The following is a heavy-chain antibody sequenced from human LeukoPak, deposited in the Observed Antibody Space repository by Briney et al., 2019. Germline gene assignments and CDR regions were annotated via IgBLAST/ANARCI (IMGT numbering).Heavy chain of an antibody. CDR3: ARLRSSTSCYVSFDI. D-gene: IGHD2-2*01. Sequence: SETLSLTYTVSGGSISSSHWSWIRQPPGKGLEWIGYISYSGSTNYNPSLRSRVTISKDTFKNQFSLKLSSVTAADTAVYYCARLRSSTSCYVSFDIWGQGTMVTVSS. V-gene: IGHV4-59*08. CDR2: ISYSGST. CDR1: GGSISSSH. J-gene: IGHJ3*02.